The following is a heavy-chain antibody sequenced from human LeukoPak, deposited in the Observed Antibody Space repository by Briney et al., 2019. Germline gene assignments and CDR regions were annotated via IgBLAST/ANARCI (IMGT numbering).Heavy chain of an antibody. CDR1: GGSISSYY. D-gene: IGHD3-3*01. V-gene: IGHV4-59*01. CDR2: IYYSGST. CDR3: AGGDDFWSGPMDV. J-gene: IGHJ6*03. Sequence: SETLSLTCTVSGGSISSYYWSWIRQPPRKGLEWIGYIYYSGSTNYNPSLKSRVTISVDTSKNQFSLKLSSVTAADTAVYYCAGGDDFWSGPMDVWGKGATVTVSS.